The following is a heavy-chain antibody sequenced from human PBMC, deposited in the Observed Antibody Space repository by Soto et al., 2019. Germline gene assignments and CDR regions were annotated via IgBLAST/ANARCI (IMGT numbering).Heavy chain of an antibody. D-gene: IGHD6-6*01. Sequence: QVQLVESGGGVVQPGRSLRLSCAASGFTFSSYGMHWVRQAPGKGLEWVAVIWYDGSNKYYADSVKGRFTISRDNSKNTLYLQMNSLRAEDTAVYYCARQYSSSFPAAVPYDYWGQGTLVTVSS. V-gene: IGHV3-33*01. CDR3: ARQYSSSFPAAVPYDY. CDR1: GFTFSSYG. CDR2: IWYDGSNK. J-gene: IGHJ4*02.